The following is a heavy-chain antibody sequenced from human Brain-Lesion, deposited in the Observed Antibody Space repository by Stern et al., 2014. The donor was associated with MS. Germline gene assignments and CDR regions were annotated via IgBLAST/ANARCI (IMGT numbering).Heavy chain of an antibody. CDR1: GFTFGSCA. V-gene: IGHV3-30*18. CDR3: AKDRQYLTYFFDH. CDR2: VSYDGSNK. Sequence: VQLLESGGGVVQPGRPLRLSCVASGFTFGSCAMHWVRQAPGKGLERGAGVSYDGSNKYYADSVKGRFTISRDNSQNTLYMQMSSLRPEDTAVYYCAKDRQYLTYFFDHWGQGSLVTVSS. D-gene: IGHD2/OR15-2a*01. J-gene: IGHJ5*02.